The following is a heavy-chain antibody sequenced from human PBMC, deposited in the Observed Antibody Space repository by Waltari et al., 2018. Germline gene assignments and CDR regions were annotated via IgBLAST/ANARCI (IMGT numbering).Heavy chain of an antibody. V-gene: IGHV1-69*01. D-gene: IGHD1-26*01. CDR3: ARGGWHSGSKEAFDI. Sequence: QVQLVQSGAEVKKPGSSVKVSCKASGGTFSNYAISWVRQAPGQGLEWMGGIIPIFGTANYAQKFQCRVTITADASTSPAYMELSSLRSEDTALYYCARGGWHSGSKEAFDIWGQGTMVTVSS. J-gene: IGHJ3*02. CDR1: GGTFSNYA. CDR2: IIPIFGTA.